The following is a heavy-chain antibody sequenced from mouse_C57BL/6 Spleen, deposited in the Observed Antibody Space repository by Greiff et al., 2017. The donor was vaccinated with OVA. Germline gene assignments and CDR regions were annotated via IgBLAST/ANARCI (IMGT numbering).Heavy chain of an antibody. CDR2: IDPSDSYT. Sequence: QVQLQQPGAELVKPGASVKLSCKASGYTFTSYWMQWVKQRPGQGLEWIGEIDPSDSYTNYNQKFKGKATLTVDTSSSTAYMQLSSLTSEDSAVYYCASPYYGSSPFAYWGQGTLVTVSA. V-gene: IGHV1-50*01. CDR1: GYTFTSYW. CDR3: ASPYYGSSPFAY. J-gene: IGHJ3*01. D-gene: IGHD1-1*01.